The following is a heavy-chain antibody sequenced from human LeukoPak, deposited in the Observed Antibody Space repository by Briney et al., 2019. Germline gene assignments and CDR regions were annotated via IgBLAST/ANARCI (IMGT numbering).Heavy chain of an antibody. V-gene: IGHV4-39*07. Sequence: TSETLSLTCTVSGGSVSSSSYYWGWIRQPPGKGLEWIGSIYYSGSTYYNPSLKSRVTISVDTSKNQFSLKLSSVTAADTAVYYCAGEPYYYGSGSYYIPFDYWGQGTLVTVSS. CDR1: GGSVSSSSYY. CDR3: AGEPYYYGSGSYYIPFDY. D-gene: IGHD3-10*01. CDR2: IYYSGST. J-gene: IGHJ4*02.